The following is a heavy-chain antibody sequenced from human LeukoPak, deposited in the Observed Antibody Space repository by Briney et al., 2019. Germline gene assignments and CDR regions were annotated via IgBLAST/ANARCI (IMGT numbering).Heavy chain of an antibody. J-gene: IGHJ3*02. D-gene: IGHD1-26*01. Sequence: SETLSLTCTVSGGSLNNYYWSWIRQTPGMGLEWIGYIYTSGSTKFNPSLKSRVTISLDTSKSQFSLQLRSVTAADTAVYYCARGGVGATTPHGAFDIWGQGTMVTVSS. CDR2: IYTSGST. CDR1: GGSLNNYY. CDR3: ARGGVGATTPHGAFDI. V-gene: IGHV4-4*09.